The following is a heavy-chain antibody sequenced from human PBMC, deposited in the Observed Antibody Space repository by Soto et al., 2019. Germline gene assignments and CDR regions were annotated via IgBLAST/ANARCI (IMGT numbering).Heavy chain of an antibody. CDR1: GFKFDDYA. CDR3: TKAKLVSLFWYFDL. CDR2: ISWSSANI. D-gene: IGHD1-1*01. Sequence: EVQLVQSGGGLVQPGWSLRLSCAASGFKFDDYALHWVRQATGKGLEWVSGISWSSANIDYADSVKGRFTISRDNAKNSLYLQMNSLRAEDTALYSCTKAKLVSLFWYFDLWGRGTLVTVSS. J-gene: IGHJ2*01. V-gene: IGHV3-9*01.